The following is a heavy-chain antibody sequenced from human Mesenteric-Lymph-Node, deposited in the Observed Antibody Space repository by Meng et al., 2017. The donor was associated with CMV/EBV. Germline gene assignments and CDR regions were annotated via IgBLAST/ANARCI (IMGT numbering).Heavy chain of an antibody. CDR2: IRFDGSDK. Sequence: GESLKISCVVSGFTFSSYSLHWVRQAPGKGPEWVAFIRFDGSDKYYADSVKGRFTISRDNSKNTLHLQMNNLRAEDTAVYYCAKDKAVVGTNYYYYYGVDVWGQGTTVTVSS. D-gene: IGHD1-26*01. CDR3: AKDKAVVGTNYYYYYGVDV. V-gene: IGHV3-30*02. J-gene: IGHJ6*02. CDR1: GFTFSSYS.